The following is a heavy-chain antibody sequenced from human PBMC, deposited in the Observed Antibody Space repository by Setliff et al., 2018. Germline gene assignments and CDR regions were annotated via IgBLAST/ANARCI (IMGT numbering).Heavy chain of an antibody. CDR1: GGSISPYY. V-gene: IGHV4-59*08. J-gene: IGHJ4*02. Sequence: SETLSLTCSVSGGSISPYYWIWIRQSPGKGLEWIGYIFYSGSARYNPSLESRVTMSADTSNNQFSLNLRSVTAADTAVYFCARQPSSGAYYNPRPYYFDYWGQGTLVTVSS. CDR2: IFYSGSA. D-gene: IGHD3-10*01. CDR3: ARQPSSGAYYNPRPYYFDY.